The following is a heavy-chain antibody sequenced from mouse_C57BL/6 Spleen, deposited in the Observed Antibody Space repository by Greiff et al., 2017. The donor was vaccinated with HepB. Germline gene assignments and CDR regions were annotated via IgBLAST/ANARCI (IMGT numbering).Heavy chain of an antibody. CDR3: ARYEGKEGFDY. CDR1: GYTFTSYW. V-gene: IGHV1-69*01. Sequence: QVQLQQSGAELVMPGASVKLSCKASGYTFTSYWMHWVKQRPGQGLEWIGEIDPSDSYTNYNQKFKGKSTLTVDKSSSTAYMQLSSLTSEDSAVYYCARYEGKEGFDYWGQGTTLTVSS. CDR2: IDPSDSYT. J-gene: IGHJ2*01. D-gene: IGHD2-3*01.